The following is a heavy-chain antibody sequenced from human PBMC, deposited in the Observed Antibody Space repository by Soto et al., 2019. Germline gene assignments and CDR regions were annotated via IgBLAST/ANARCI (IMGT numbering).Heavy chain of an antibody. CDR3: AKAPRATAGTRVTY. Sequence: WGSLRLSGVASGFIFSNFNMIWVRQAPGTGLEWVSFISSVGTNINYADSVKCRCTISRDNAKNSLCLQMNSVRAEDTAVYYCAKAPRATAGTRVTYGGQGALHAVSS. D-gene: IGHD6-13*01. V-gene: IGHV3-21*04. CDR2: ISSVGTNI. J-gene: IGHJ4*02. CDR1: GFIFSNFN.